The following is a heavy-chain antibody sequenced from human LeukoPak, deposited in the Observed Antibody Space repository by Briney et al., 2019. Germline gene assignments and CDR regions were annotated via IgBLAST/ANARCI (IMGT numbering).Heavy chain of an antibody. Sequence: SETLSLTCTVSGGSISSSSYYWGWIRQPPGKGLEWIGSSYDSGSTYYNPSLKSRVTISVDTSKTQFSLKLSSVTAADTAVYYCARHPGYSYAYVDYWGQGTLVTVSS. J-gene: IGHJ4*02. V-gene: IGHV4-39*07. CDR1: GGSISSSSYY. CDR3: ARHPGYSYAYVDY. D-gene: IGHD5-18*01. CDR2: SYDSGST.